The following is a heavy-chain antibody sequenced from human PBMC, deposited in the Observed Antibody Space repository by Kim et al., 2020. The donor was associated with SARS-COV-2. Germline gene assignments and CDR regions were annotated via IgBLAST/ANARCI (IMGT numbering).Heavy chain of an antibody. CDR2: ST. D-gene: IGHD2-15*01. V-gene: IGHV3-23*01. J-gene: IGHJ4*02. Sequence: STYYADAAKGPFTTTRDNSKNTLDLQMNSRIAEDTAVYYCAKVGNSFDYWGQGTLVTVSS. CDR3: AKVGNSFDY.